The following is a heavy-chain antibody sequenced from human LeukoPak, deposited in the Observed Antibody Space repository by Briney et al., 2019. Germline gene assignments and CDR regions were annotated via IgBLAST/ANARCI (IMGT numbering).Heavy chain of an antibody. CDR1: GGTFSSYA. D-gene: IGHD4-23*01. J-gene: IGHJ3*02. Sequence: SVKASCKASGGTFSSYAISWVRQAPGQGLEWMGGIIPIFGTANYAQKFQGRVTITADESTTTAYMELSSLRSEDTAVYYCARVSAYGGPDRGADAFDIWGQGTMVTVSS. CDR2: IIPIFGTA. CDR3: ARVSAYGGPDRGADAFDI. V-gene: IGHV1-69*13.